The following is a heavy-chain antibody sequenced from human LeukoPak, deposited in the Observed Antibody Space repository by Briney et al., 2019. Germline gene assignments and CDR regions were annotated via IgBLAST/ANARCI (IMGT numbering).Heavy chain of an antibody. J-gene: IGHJ4*02. Sequence: SVKVSCKASGGTFSSYAISWVRQAPGQGLEWVGGIILIFGTANYAQKFQGRVTITADESTSTAYMELSRLTSDDTAVYYCAREGRQYTGGWYYFDYWGQGTLVTVSS. D-gene: IGHD2-8*02. CDR1: GGTFSSYA. CDR3: AREGRQYTGGWYYFDY. CDR2: IILIFGTA. V-gene: IGHV1-69*01.